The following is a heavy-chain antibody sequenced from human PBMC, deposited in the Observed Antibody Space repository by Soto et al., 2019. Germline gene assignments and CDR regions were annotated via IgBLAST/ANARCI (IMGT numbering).Heavy chain of an antibody. CDR2: IYYSGST. CDR1: EGYSVSSGCY. Sequence: SVTMCVSRSVAEGYSVSSGCYWSRISQTPGKGLEWIGSIYYSGSTYYNPSLKSRVTISVDTSKNQFSLKLSSVTAADTAVYYCARSMTTVVTLDYWGQGTLVTVSS. CDR3: ARSMTTVVTLDY. V-gene: IGHV4-39*01. J-gene: IGHJ4*02. D-gene: IGHD4-17*01.